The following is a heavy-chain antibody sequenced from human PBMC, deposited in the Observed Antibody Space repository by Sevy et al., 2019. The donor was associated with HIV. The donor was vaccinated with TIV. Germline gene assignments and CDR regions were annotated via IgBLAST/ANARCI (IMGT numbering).Heavy chain of an antibody. CDR2: IYPGDSDT. CDR1: GYSFTSYW. Sequence: GESLKISCKGSGYSFTSYWIGWVRQMPGKGLEWMGIIYPGDSDTRYSPSFQGQVTISADKSISTAYLQWSSLKASDTAMYYCARSNDYVWGSYRWFDYWGQRTLVTVSS. V-gene: IGHV5-51*01. J-gene: IGHJ4*02. D-gene: IGHD3-16*02. CDR3: ARSNDYVWGSYRWFDY.